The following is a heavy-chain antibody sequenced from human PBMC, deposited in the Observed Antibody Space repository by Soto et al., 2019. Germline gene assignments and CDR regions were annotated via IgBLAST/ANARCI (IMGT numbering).Heavy chain of an antibody. Sequence: ETRSLTCTVDADSISNPYLRWIRRPDGKGLEWIGCIDARGNTNYNPSRKSRVTMSADTSKKQFPLKLTSVTAADTAVDDRARYRNNRFQTESMDVWGQGTTVTVS. CDR1: ADSISNPY. CDR2: IDARGNT. V-gene: IGHV4-4*07. D-gene: IGHD3-16*02. J-gene: IGHJ6*02. CDR3: ARYRNNRFQTESMDV.